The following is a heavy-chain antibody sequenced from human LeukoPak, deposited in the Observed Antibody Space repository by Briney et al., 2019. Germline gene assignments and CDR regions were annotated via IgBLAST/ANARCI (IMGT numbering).Heavy chain of an antibody. CDR2: FNPRDSST. CDR1: GYIFTNYW. Sequence: GESLKISCKTSGYIFTNYWLDWVRQMPGKGLEWVGIFNPRDSSTRYSPSIQGQVTFSADNSISTAYLQWSSLGASDTAIYYCARHYGSAWFAHWGQGTQVTVSS. V-gene: IGHV5-51*01. J-gene: IGHJ5*02. D-gene: IGHD6-25*01. CDR3: ARHYGSAWFAH.